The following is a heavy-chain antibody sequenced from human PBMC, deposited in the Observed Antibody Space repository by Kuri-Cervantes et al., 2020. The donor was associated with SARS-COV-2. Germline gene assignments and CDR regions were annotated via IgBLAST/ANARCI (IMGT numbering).Heavy chain of an antibody. J-gene: IGHJ5*02. V-gene: IGHV4-59*01. CDR3: ARVDSIAARPRGFDP. CDR1: GGSISSYY. D-gene: IGHD6-6*01. CDR2: IYYSGST. Sequence: SETLSLTCTVSGGSISSYYWSWIRQPPGKGLEWIGYIYYSGSTNYNPSLKSRVTISVDTSKNQFSLKLSSVTAADTAVYYFARVDSIAARPRGFDPWGQGTLVTVSS.